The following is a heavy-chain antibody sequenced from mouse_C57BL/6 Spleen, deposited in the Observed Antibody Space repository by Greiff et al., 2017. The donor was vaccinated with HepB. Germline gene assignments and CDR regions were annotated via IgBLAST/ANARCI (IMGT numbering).Heavy chain of an antibody. Sequence: DVMLVESGGGLVKPGGSLKLSCAASGFTFSSYTMSWVRQTPEKRLEWVATISGGGGNTYYPDSVKGRFTISRDNAKNTLYLQMSSLRSEDTALYYCARLVFLTGTFDYWGQGTTLTVSS. CDR3: ARLVFLTGTFDY. CDR2: ISGGGGNT. CDR1: GFTFSSYT. J-gene: IGHJ2*01. D-gene: IGHD4-1*01. V-gene: IGHV5-9*01.